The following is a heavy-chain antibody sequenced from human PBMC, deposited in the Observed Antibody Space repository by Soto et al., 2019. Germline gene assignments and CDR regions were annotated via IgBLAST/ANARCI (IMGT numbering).Heavy chain of an antibody. V-gene: IGHV4-30-4*01. CDR2: IYYSGST. CDR1: GGSISSGDYY. CDR3: ARGRGYSYGLDP. D-gene: IGHD5-18*01. Sequence: TSETLSLTCTVSGGSISSGDYYWSWIRQPPGKGLEWIGYIYYSGSTYYNPSLKSRVAISLDTSKNQFSLSLSSVTAADTAVYYCARGRGYSYGLDPWGQGTLVTV. J-gene: IGHJ5*02.